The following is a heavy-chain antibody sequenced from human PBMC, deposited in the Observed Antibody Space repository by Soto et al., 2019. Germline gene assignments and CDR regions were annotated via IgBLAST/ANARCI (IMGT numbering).Heavy chain of an antibody. V-gene: IGHV3-23*01. CDR1: GFTFSSYA. CDR3: ARRSSSWYFDY. Sequence: EVQLLESGGGLVQPGGSLRLSCAASGFTFSSYAMNWVRQAPGKGLEWVSVISGSGDSTYYADSVKGRFTISRDNSKNTLYRQMNSLRAEATAIYSCARRSSSWYFDYWGQGTLVTVSS. D-gene: IGHD6-13*01. CDR2: ISGSGDST. J-gene: IGHJ4*02.